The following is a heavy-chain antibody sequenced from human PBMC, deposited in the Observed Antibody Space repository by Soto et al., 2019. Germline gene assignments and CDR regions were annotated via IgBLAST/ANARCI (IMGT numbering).Heavy chain of an antibody. V-gene: IGHV1-3*01. CDR3: GRGSGLNCLDP. D-gene: IGHD3-10*01. Sequence: QVQLVQSGAEVKKPGPSVTVSCKASGYTFTNYAMHWVRQAPGQRLEWMGWINAGNGNTKYSQKFQGRVTITRDTSASTAYMELISLRSEDTAVYYCGRGSGLNCLDPWVQGTLVTVSS. J-gene: IGHJ5*02. CDR2: INAGNGNT. CDR1: GYTFTNYA.